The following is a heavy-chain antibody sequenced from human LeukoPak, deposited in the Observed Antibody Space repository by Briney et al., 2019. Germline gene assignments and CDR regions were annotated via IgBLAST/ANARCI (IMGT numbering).Heavy chain of an antibody. J-gene: IGHJ4*02. CDR2: IYYTGTT. CDR1: GGSISGYY. CDR3: ARGSLTVAGYFDH. Sequence: SETLSLTWTVSGGSISGYYWSWIRQPPGKGLEWLGYIYYTGTTDYSPSLKSRVTLSVDTSKNQFSLKLTSVTAADTAVYYCARGSLTVAGYFDHWGQGTLVTVSS. D-gene: IGHD6-19*01. V-gene: IGHV4-59*01.